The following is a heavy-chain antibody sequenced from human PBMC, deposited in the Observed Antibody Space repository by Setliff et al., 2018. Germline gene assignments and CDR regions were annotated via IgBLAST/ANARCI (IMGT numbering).Heavy chain of an antibody. J-gene: IGHJ6*04. Sequence: PGGSLRLSCAASGFTFSNHGMHWVRQAPGKGLEWVAFIRHDGNNKYYKDSVRGRFTISRDNSKNTLNLQMNGLRIDDTAVYYCAKSAPMVVRGSLGVWGTGTSVTVSS. D-gene: IGHD2-21*01. V-gene: IGHV3-30*02. CDR3: AKSAPMVVRGSLGV. CDR1: GFTFSNHG. CDR2: IRHDGNNK.